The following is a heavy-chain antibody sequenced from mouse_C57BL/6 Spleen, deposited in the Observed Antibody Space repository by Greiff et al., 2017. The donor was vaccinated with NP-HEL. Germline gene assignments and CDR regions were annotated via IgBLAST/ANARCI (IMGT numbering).Heavy chain of an antibody. J-gene: IGHJ4*01. CDR3: TRDRAVVAYYAMDY. V-gene: IGHV5-9-1*02. CDR2: ISSGGDYI. Sequence: EVQLVESGEGLVKPGGSLKLSCAASGFTFSSYAMSWVRQTPEKRLEWVAYISSGGDYIYYADTVKGRFTISRDNARNTLYLQMSSLKSEDTAMYYWTRDRAVVAYYAMDYWGQGTSVTVSS. CDR1: GFTFSSYA. D-gene: IGHD1-1*01.